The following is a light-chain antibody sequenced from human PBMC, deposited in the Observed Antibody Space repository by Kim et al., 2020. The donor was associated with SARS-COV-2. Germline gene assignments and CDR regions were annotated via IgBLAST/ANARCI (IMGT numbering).Light chain of an antibody. V-gene: IGKV2-30*02. J-gene: IGKJ1*01. Sequence: DVVMTQSPLSLPVTLGQPASISCRSSQSLVHSDGNTYLTWFHQRPGQSPRRLIYKVSNRDSGVPDRFSGSGSGTDFTLKISRVEAEDVGVYYCMQGTHWRTFGQGTKVDIK. CDR3: MQGTHWRT. CDR1: QSLVHSDGNTY. CDR2: KVS.